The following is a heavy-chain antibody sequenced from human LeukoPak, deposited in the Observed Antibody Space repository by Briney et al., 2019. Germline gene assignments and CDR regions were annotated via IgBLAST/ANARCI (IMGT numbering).Heavy chain of an antibody. CDR1: GGSISSSSYY. J-gene: IGHJ4*02. CDR3: ARLPSLRSHFDY. D-gene: IGHD4-17*01. Sequence: NSSETLSLTCTVSGGSISSSSYYWGWIRQPPGKGLEWIGYIYYSGSTNYNPPLKSRVTISVDTSKNQFSLKLSSVTAADTAVYYCARLPSLRSHFDYWGRGTLVTVSS. V-gene: IGHV4-61*05. CDR2: IYYSGST.